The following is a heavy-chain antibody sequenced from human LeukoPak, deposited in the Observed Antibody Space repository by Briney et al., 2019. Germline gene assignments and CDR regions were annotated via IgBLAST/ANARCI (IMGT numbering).Heavy chain of an antibody. V-gene: IGHV3-30*04. Sequence: PGGSLRLSCAASGFTFSSYAMHWVRQAPGKGLEWVAVISYDGSNKYYADSVKGRFTISRDNSKNTLYLQMNSLRAEDTAVYYCAKSIVCGGDCYSGLAFDYWGQGSLVTVSS. CDR3: AKSIVCGGDCYSGLAFDY. D-gene: IGHD2-21*02. CDR2: ISYDGSNK. CDR1: GFTFSSYA. J-gene: IGHJ4*02.